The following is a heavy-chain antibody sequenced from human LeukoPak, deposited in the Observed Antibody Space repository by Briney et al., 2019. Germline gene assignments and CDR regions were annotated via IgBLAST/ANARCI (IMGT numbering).Heavy chain of an antibody. CDR1: GYTFTSYA. Sequence: ASVKVSCKASGYTFTSYAMHWVRQAPGQRLEWMGWINAGNGNTKYSQKFQGRVTITRDTSPSTAYMELSSLRSEDTAVYYCARGYRSGWYQGGFDYWGQGTLVTVSS. V-gene: IGHV1-3*01. CDR3: ARGYRSGWYQGGFDY. CDR2: INAGNGNT. J-gene: IGHJ4*02. D-gene: IGHD6-19*01.